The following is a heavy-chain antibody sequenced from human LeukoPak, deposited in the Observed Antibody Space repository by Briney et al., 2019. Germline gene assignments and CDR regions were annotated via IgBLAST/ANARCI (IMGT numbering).Heavy chain of an antibody. J-gene: IGHJ5*02. CDR2: IYYSGST. Sequence: SSETLSLTCTVSGGSISSYYWSWIRQPPGKGLEWIGYIYYSGSTNYNPSLKSRVTISVDTSKNQFSLKLSSVTAADTAVYYCARELRGAGSEKVGFDPWGQGTLVTVSS. CDR3: ARELRGAGSEKVGFDP. CDR1: GGSISSYY. V-gene: IGHV4-59*01. D-gene: IGHD3-10*01.